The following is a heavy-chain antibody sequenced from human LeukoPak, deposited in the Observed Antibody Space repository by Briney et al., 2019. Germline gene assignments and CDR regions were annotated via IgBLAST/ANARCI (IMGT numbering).Heavy chain of an antibody. Sequence: SETLSLTCAVYGGSFSGYYWSWIRQPPGKGLEWTGEINHSGSTNYNPSLKSRVTISVDTSKNQLSLKLSSVTAADTAVYYCARERGYSYGYVWGQGTLVTVSS. J-gene: IGHJ4*02. V-gene: IGHV4-34*01. CDR1: GGSFSGYY. CDR2: INHSGST. CDR3: ARERGYSYGYV. D-gene: IGHD5-18*01.